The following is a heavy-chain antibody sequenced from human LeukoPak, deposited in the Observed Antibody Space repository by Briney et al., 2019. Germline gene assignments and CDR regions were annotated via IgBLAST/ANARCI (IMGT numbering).Heavy chain of an antibody. CDR3: ARYYSGSYGFDY. V-gene: IGHV3-30*03. Sequence: GGSLRLSCAASGFTFSSYGMHWVRQAPGKGLEWVAVISYDGSNKYYADSVKGRFTISRDNSKNTLYLQMNSLRAEDTAVYYCARYYSGSYGFDYWGQGTLVTVSS. CDR2: ISYDGSNK. J-gene: IGHJ4*02. CDR1: GFTFSSYG. D-gene: IGHD1-26*01.